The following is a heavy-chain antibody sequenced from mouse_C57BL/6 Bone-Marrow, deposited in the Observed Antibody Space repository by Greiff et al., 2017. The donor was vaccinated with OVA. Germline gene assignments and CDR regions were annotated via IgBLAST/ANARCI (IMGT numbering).Heavy chain of an antibody. Sequence: VQLQQSGPELVKPGASVNISCKASGYTFTDYYMNWVKQSHGKSLEWIGDINPNNGGTSYNQKFKGKATLTVDKSSSTAYMELRSLTSEDSAVYYCARWEGSVVDYWGQGTTLTVSS. CDR2: INPNNGGT. D-gene: IGHD1-1*01. CDR1: GYTFTDYY. CDR3: ARWEGSVVDY. J-gene: IGHJ2*01. V-gene: IGHV1-26*01.